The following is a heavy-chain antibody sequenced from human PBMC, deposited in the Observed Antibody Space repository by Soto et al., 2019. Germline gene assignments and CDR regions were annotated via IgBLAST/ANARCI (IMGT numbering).Heavy chain of an antibody. D-gene: IGHD5-18*01. Sequence: QVQLVESGGGVVQPGRSLRLSCAASGFTFSSYAMHWVRQAPGKRLEWVAVISYDGSNKYYADSVKGRFTISRDNSKNTLYLQMNSLRAEDTAVYYCARDSFGDTAMVGVDYWGQGTLVTVSS. CDR2: ISYDGSNK. CDR1: GFTFSSYA. V-gene: IGHV3-30-3*01. J-gene: IGHJ4*02. CDR3: ARDSFGDTAMVGVDY.